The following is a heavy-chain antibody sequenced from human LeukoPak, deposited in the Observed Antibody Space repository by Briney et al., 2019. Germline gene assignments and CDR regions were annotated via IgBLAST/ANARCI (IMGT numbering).Heavy chain of an antibody. J-gene: IGHJ6*03. V-gene: IGHV4-34*01. CDR2: INHSGST. CDR1: GGSFSGYY. D-gene: IGHD2-2*02. CDR3: ARLRRCSSTSCYIRGDYYYYYMDV. Sequence: SETLSLTCAVYGGSFSGYYWSWIRQPSGKGLEWIGEINHSGSTNYNPSLKSRVTISVDTSKNQFSLKLSSVTAADTAVCYCARLRRCSSTSCYIRGDYYYYYMDVWGKGTTVTVSS.